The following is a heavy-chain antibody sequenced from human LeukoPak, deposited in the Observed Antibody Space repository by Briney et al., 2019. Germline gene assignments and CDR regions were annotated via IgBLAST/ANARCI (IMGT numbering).Heavy chain of an antibody. V-gene: IGHV3-33*01. CDR2: IWYDGSNK. J-gene: IGHJ4*02. CDR3: ARDSKWLVRGYFDY. CDR1: GFTFSNYG. D-gene: IGHD6-19*01. Sequence: GSLRLSCAASGFTFSNYGMHWVRQAPGKGLEWVAVIWYDGSNKYYADSVKGRFTISRDNSKNTLYLQMNSLRAEDTAVYYCARDSKWLVRGYFDYWGQGTLVTVSS.